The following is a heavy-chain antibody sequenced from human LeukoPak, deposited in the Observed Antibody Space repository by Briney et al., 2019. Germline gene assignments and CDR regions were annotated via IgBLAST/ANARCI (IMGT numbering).Heavy chain of an antibody. Sequence: SETLSLTCTVSGGSISSYYWSWIRQPPGKGLEWIGEINHSGSTNYNPSLKSRVTISVDTSKNQFSLKLSSVTAADTAVYYCARGGAPYSSGWYYFDYWGQGTLVTVSS. V-gene: IGHV4-34*01. CDR3: ARGGAPYSSGWYYFDY. CDR1: GGSISSYY. J-gene: IGHJ4*02. D-gene: IGHD6-19*01. CDR2: INHSGST.